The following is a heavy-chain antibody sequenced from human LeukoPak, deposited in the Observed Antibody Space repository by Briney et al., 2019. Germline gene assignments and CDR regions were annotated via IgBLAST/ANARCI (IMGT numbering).Heavy chain of an antibody. CDR3: ARGSYGYIDQ. D-gene: IGHD3-16*01. CDR2: IYLSDNT. Sequence: SETLSLTCTVSGGSIRNYYWMWIRQPAGKGLEWIGRIYLSDNTNYNSPSLRSRVTMSPDTSMNRFSLKLSSVTAADTAVYYCARGSYGYIDQWGQGLLVTVSS. J-gene: IGHJ4*02. V-gene: IGHV4-4*07. CDR1: GGSIRNYY.